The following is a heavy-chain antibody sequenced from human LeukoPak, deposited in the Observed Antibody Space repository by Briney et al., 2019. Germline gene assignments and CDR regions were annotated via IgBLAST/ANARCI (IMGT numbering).Heavy chain of an antibody. D-gene: IGHD5-24*01. J-gene: IGHJ4*02. CDR3: TKGIEATIPYCFDS. Sequence: GGSLRLSCVGSGFTCYDYAMHWVRQAPGKGLEWVSGINWSGNTVVYADSVKGRFTISRDNARNSLYLQMNSLTPEDTALYYCTKGIEATIPYCFDSWGQGTLVTVSS. CDR2: INWSGNTV. CDR1: GFTCYDYA. V-gene: IGHV3-9*01.